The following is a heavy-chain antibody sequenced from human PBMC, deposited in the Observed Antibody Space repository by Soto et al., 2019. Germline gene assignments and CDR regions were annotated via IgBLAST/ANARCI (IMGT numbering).Heavy chain of an antibody. CDR1: GFTFSSYG. J-gene: IGHJ3*02. V-gene: IGHV3-33*01. CDR3: ARPCSGGSCHDAFDI. D-gene: IGHD2-15*01. Sequence: GGSLRLSCAASGFTFSSYGMHWVRQAPGKGLEWVAVIWYDGSNKYYADSVKGRFTISRDNSKNTLYLQMNSLRAADTAVYYCARPCSGGSCHDAFDIWGQGTMVTVSS. CDR2: IWYDGSNK.